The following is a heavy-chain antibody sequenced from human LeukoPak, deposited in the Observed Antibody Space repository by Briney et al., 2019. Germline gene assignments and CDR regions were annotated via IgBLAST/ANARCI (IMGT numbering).Heavy chain of an antibody. CDR3: ASGYSSGWYPFDY. Sequence: VGSLGLSCAATGFTLSRNYMSWVRQSLGKGLEWVSVIYSGGSTYYADSVKGRFTISRDNSKNTLYLQMNSLRAEDTAVYYCASGYSSGWYPFDYWGQGTLVTVSS. D-gene: IGHD6-19*01. V-gene: IGHV3-53*01. CDR1: GFTLSRNY. CDR2: IYSGGST. J-gene: IGHJ4*02.